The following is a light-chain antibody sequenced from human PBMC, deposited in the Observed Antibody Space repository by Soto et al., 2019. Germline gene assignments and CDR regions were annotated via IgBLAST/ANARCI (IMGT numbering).Light chain of an antibody. CDR2: GAS. V-gene: IGKV3-20*01. CDR3: RQYGRSLGLA. Sequence: EIVLTQSPGTLPLSPGERATLSCRARQSVSSNFLAWYQEKPGQAPRLLIYGASKRATGIPDRFSGSWSGTDFTLTISRLAPEDFAVYYCRQYGRSLGLAFGGGTKGDIK. CDR1: QSVSSNF. J-gene: IGKJ4*01.